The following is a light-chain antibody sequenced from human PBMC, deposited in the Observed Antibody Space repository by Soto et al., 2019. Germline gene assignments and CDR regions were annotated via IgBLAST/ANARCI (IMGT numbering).Light chain of an antibody. Sequence: QSALTQPASVSGSPGQSITISCTGTSSDVGDFKYVSWYQQYPGKAPKLMIYEVSNRPSGVSNRFSGSKSGNTASLTISGLHAEDEADYHCSSYTKRTSLVFGGGTKVTVL. CDR1: SSDVGDFKY. V-gene: IGLV2-14*01. CDR3: SSYTKRTSLV. CDR2: EVS. J-gene: IGLJ2*01.